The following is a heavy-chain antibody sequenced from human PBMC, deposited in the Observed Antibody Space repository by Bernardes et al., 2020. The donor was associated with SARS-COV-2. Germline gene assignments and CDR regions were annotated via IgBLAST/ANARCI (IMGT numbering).Heavy chain of an antibody. CDR3: ARDPKGDSSAHY. V-gene: IGHV4-4*07. J-gene: IGHJ4*02. D-gene: IGHD6-13*01. Sequence: SETLSLTCTVSGGTISSYYWSWIRQPAGRGLEWIARIHTSGSTNYNPSLKSRVTMAVDTSKNQFSLKLSSVTAADTAVYYCARDPKGDSSAHYWGQGTLVTVSS. CDR2: IHTSGST. CDR1: GGTISSYY.